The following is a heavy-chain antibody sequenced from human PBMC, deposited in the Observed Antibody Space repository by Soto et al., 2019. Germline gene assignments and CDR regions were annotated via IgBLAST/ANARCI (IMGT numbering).Heavy chain of an antibody. CDR2: ISAYNGNT. CDR1: GYTFTSYG. V-gene: IGHV1-18*01. D-gene: IGHD6-13*01. CDR3: ARDPALRQQLVPFDY. J-gene: IGHJ4*02. Sequence: ASVKVSCKASGYTFTSYGISWVRQAPGQGLEWMGWISAYNGNTNYAQKLQGRVTMTTDTSTSTAYMELRSLRSDDTAVYYCARDPALRQQLVPFDYWGQGTLVTVSS.